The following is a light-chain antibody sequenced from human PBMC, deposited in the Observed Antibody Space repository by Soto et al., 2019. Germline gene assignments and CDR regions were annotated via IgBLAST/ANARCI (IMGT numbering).Light chain of an antibody. Sequence: QSVLTQPPSVSGAPGQRVTISCTGSSSNIGAGYDVHWYQRLPGTAPKVLIYSNNNRPSGVPDRFSGSKSGTSASLAITGLQAEAEADYYCQSYHSSRSGSDVFGTGTKVTVL. J-gene: IGLJ1*01. CDR2: SNN. V-gene: IGLV1-40*01. CDR1: SSNIGAGYD. CDR3: QSYHSSRSGSDV.